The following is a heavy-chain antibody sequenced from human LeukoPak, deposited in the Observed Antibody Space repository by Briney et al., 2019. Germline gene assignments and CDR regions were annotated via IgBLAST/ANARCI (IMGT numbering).Heavy chain of an antibody. CDR3: ARLLAAPYYINF. D-gene: IGHD6-25*01. CDR2: IYPRDSDT. J-gene: IGHJ4*02. V-gene: IGHV5-51*01. CDR1: RYTFTNYW. Sequence: GESLKISCKGSRYTFTNYWIGWVRQMPGQGLEWLGIIYPRDSDTRYSPSFQGQVSISVDTSIDTAYLQWSSVKASDTAMYYCARLLAAPYYINFWGQGTLVTVFS.